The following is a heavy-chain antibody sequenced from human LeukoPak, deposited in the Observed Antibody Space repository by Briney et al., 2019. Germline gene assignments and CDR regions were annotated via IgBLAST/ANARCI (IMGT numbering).Heavy chain of an antibody. D-gene: IGHD5-24*01. CDR1: GFTFSSHW. J-gene: IGHJ4*02. CDR2: INQGGSEK. CDR3: ARDGVRDGLYFDY. V-gene: IGHV3-7*01. Sequence: GGSLRLSCAASGFTFSSHWMSWVRQAPGKGLEWVANINQGGSEKYYVDSVKGRFTISRDNAKNSLYLQMNSLRAEDTAVYYCARDGVRDGLYFDYWGQGTLVTVSA.